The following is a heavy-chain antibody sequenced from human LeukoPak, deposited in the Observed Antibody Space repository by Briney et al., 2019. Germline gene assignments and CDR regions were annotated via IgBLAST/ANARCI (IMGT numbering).Heavy chain of an antibody. V-gene: IGHV4-59*01. D-gene: IGHD2/OR15-2a*01. J-gene: IGHJ4*02. CDR2: IYYSGTT. Sequence: SETLSLTCTISGGSISSYYWSWIRQPPGKGLEWVGYIYYSGTTNYNPSLKSRVTISVDTSKNQFSLNMTSVTAADTAVYFCARSYYDYFDSWGQGSLVTVSP. CDR3: ARSYYDYFDS. CDR1: GGSISSYY.